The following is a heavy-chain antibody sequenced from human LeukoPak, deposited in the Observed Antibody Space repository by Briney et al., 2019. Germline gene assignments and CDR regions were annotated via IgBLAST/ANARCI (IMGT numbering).Heavy chain of an antibody. D-gene: IGHD3-9*01. CDR3: AKKREPGLAGYGGFEY. J-gene: IGHJ4*02. CDR2: IRFDGNTK. V-gene: IGHV3-30*02. CDR1: GFTFSSYS. Sequence: GGSLRLSCAASGFTFSSYSMNWVRQAPGKGLEWVAFIRFDGNTKYYADSVKGLLTISRDISKNTLYLQMNSLRAEDTAVYYCAKKREPGLAGYGGFEYWGQGTPVTVSS.